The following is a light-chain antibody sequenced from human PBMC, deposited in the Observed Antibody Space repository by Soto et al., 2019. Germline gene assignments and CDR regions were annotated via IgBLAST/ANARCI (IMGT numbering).Light chain of an antibody. V-gene: IGLV4-69*01. CDR2: VNSDGSH. J-gene: IGLJ2*01. CDR1: SGHSSYA. CDR3: QTWGTGIRV. Sequence: QPVLTQSPSASASLGASVKLTCTLSSGHSSYAIAWHQQQPEKGPRYLMKVNSDGSHTKGDGIPDRFSGSSSGAERYLTIPSLQAEDVADYYCQTWGTGIRVFGGGTQLTVL.